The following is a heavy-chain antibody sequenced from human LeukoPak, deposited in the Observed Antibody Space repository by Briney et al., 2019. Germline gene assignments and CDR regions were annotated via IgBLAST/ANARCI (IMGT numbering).Heavy chain of an antibody. D-gene: IGHD6-13*01. Sequence: GGSLRLSCVASGFTFSSYWMHWVRQDPRKGLEWVSAISGSGGSTYYADSVKGRFTISRDNSNNMLYLQMNNMRPEDTAVYYCAREGVFLEQHLDYIPVNWFDPWGQGTLVTVSS. V-gene: IGHV3-23*01. CDR1: GFTFSSYW. J-gene: IGHJ5*02. CDR2: ISGSGGST. CDR3: AREGVFLEQHLDYIPVNWFDP.